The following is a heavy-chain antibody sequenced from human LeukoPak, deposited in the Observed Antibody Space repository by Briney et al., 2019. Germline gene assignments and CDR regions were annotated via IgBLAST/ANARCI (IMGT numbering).Heavy chain of an antibody. J-gene: IGHJ5*02. V-gene: IGHV4-4*07. CDR1: GGSISGYY. CDR3: ARDTKFSP. Sequence: SETLSLTCTVSGGSISGYYWSWNRQPAGKGLEWIGRIYSSGSTNYNPSLKSRVTMSIDTSKNQFSLKLSSVTAADTAFYYCARDTKFSPWGQGTLVTVSS. D-gene: IGHD3-3*01. CDR2: IYSSGST.